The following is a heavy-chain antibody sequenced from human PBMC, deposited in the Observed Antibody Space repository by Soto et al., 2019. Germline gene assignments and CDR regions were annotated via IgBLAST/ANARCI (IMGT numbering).Heavy chain of an antibody. Sequence: GGSLRLSCAASGFTFSDHYMDWVRQAPGKGLEWVGRIRKKSNSYTTEYAASVKGRFTISRDDSNNSLYLQMNSLKTEDTAVYYCASAGGSYRPFDHWGQGTLVTVSS. V-gene: IGHV3-72*01. J-gene: IGHJ4*02. CDR1: GFTFSDHY. D-gene: IGHD1-26*01. CDR3: ASAGGSYRPFDH. CDR2: IRKKSNSYTT.